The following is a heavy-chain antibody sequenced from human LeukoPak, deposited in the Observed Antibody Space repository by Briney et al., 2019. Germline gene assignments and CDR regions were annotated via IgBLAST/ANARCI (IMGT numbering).Heavy chain of an antibody. Sequence: PGGSLRLSCAASGFTFSSYAMHWVRQAPGQRLEWMGWINAGNGNTKYSQKFQGRVTITRDTSASTAYMELSSLRSEDTAVYYCARDRSGGRSVDVWGQGTTVTVSS. J-gene: IGHJ6*02. D-gene: IGHD2-15*01. CDR3: ARDRSGGRSVDV. CDR2: INAGNGNT. CDR1: GFTFSSYA. V-gene: IGHV1-3*01.